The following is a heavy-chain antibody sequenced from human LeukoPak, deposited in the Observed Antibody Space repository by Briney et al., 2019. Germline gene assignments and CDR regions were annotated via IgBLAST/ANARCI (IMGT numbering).Heavy chain of an antibody. CDR2: IKEDGSEK. D-gene: IGHD3-16*01. Sequence: GGSLRLSCAASGLTFSSQWMSWVRQAPGKGLEWVANIKEDGSEKSYVDSVKGRFTISRDNAKNSLCLQMNSLRAEDTAVYYCARAFSRGQGTLVTVSS. V-gene: IGHV3-7*01. CDR3: ARAFS. J-gene: IGHJ4*02. CDR1: GLTFSSQW.